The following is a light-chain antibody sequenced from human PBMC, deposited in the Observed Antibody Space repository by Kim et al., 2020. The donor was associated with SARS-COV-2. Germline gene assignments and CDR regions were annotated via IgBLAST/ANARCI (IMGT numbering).Light chain of an antibody. CDR2: GVS. V-gene: IGLV2-14*01. Sequence: QSALIQPASVSGSPGQSITISCTGTSSDIGASNYVSWYQQHPGKAPKLMIYGVSQRPSGVSSRFSGSKSGNTASLTISGLQAEDEADYYCGSYTTTSTDVIFGGGTQLTVL. CDR3: GSYTTTSTDVI. CDR1: SSDIGASNY. J-gene: IGLJ2*01.